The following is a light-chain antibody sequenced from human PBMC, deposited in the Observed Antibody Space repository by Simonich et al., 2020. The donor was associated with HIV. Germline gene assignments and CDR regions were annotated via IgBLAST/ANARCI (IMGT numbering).Light chain of an antibody. CDR2: AAS. J-gene: IGKJ1*01. Sequence: AIRMTQSPSSLSASTGDRVTITCRACQGISSYLALYQQKPEKAPKLLIYAASSLRGGVPSRFSGSGSGTDFILTIISLQPEDFATDYCQQSYSAPKTFGQGTKVEIK. CDR1: QGISSY. V-gene: IGKV1-8*01. CDR3: QQSYSAPKT.